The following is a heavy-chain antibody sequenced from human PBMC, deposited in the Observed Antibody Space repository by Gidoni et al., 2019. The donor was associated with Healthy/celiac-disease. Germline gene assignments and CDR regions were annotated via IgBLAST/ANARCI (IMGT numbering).Heavy chain of an antibody. CDR3: AVDIVVVPAAGFKDPYYYYYGMDV. D-gene: IGHD2-2*01. CDR1: GYTFTRYG. CDR2: ISAYNGNT. J-gene: IGHJ6*02. Sequence: QVQLVQSGAELKKPGASVKVSCKASGYTFTRYGISWVRQAPGQGLEWMGWISAYNGNTNYAQKLQGIVTMTTDASTSTAYMELRSLRSDDTAVYYCAVDIVVVPAAGFKDPYYYYYGMDVWGQGTTVTVSS. V-gene: IGHV1-18*04.